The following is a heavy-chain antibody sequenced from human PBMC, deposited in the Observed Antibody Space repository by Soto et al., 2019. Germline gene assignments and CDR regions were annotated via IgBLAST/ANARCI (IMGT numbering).Heavy chain of an antibody. D-gene: IGHD3-10*01. CDR2: ISGSGGST. Sequence: GGSLRLSCAASGFTFSSYAMSWVRQAPGKGLEWVSAISGSGGSTYYADSVKGRFTISRDNSKNTLYLQMNSLRAEDTAVYYCAKIGKERDYYGSGSYYDYYYYYGMDVWGQGTTVTVSS. V-gene: IGHV3-23*01. CDR1: GFTFSSYA. J-gene: IGHJ6*02. CDR3: AKIGKERDYYGSGSYYDYYYYYGMDV.